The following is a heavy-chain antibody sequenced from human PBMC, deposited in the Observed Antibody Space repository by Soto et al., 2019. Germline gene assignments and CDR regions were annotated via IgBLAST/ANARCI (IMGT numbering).Heavy chain of an antibody. D-gene: IGHD3-16*02. V-gene: IGHV3-21*01. CDR1: GFTFSSYS. Sequence: EVQLVESGGGLVKPGGSLRLSCAASGFTFSSYSMNWVRQAPGKGLEWVSSISSSSSYIYYADSVKGRFTISRDNAKNSLYLQMNSLRAEDTAVYYCARDGAITFGGVIDFDYWGQGTLVTVSS. J-gene: IGHJ4*02. CDR3: ARDGAITFGGVIDFDY. CDR2: ISSSSSYI.